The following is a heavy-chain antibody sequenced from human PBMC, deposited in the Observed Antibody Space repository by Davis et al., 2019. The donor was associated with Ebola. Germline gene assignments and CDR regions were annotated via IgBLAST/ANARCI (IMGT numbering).Heavy chain of an antibody. D-gene: IGHD5-24*01. Sequence: GESLKISCAASGLTFSSYWMSWVRQAPEKGLEWVAFIKQDGSVKSYVDSVKGRFTISRDNAKNSLDLQMNSLRAEDTAMYYCARDRGWLQHDYWGQGTLVTVSS. CDR2: IKQDGSVK. J-gene: IGHJ4*02. CDR3: ARDRGWLQHDY. CDR1: GLTFSSYW. V-gene: IGHV3-7*01.